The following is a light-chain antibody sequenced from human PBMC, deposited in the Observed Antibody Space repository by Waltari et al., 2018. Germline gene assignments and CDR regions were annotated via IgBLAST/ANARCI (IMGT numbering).Light chain of an antibody. CDR3: QQYGRSPLT. J-gene: IGKJ4*01. V-gene: IGKV3-20*01. CDR1: QSLTNIY. Sequence: EIVLTQSPGTLSLSPGERATLSCRASQSLTNIYLAWYQQKSGQAPRLLMYEISRRATGTPDRFSGSGSGTDFTLTISRLEPEDVAVYYCQQYGRSPLTFGGGTKVEIK. CDR2: EIS.